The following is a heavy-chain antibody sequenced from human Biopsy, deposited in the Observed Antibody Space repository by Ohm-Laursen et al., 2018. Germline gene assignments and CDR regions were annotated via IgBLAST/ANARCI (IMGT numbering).Heavy chain of an antibody. CDR3: ARVPAYPSIDGYYGLDL. D-gene: IGHD3-9*01. CDR1: GYTFAGYY. J-gene: IGHJ6*02. Sequence: ASVKVSCKASGYTFAGYYLHWVRQAPGHGLEWMGWINPNRGNANYAQSFQGRLTLTRDTSISTAYMELTSLTFDDTAIYYCARVPAYPSIDGYYGLDLWGQGTTVIVSS. V-gene: IGHV1-2*02. CDR2: INPNRGNA.